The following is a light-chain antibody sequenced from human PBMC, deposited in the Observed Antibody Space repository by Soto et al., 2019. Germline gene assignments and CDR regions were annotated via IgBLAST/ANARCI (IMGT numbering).Light chain of an antibody. V-gene: IGKV1-13*02. CDR1: QDIRGA. CDR2: DVS. CDR3: QQFNTYPIT. Sequence: AIPLTQSPSCLSASVGDRVTITCRASQDIRGALAWYQQKPGKPPKLLIFDVSSLQSGVPSRFSGSGSGTDFTLTISSLQPEDFATYYCQQFNTYPITFGQGTRLEIK. J-gene: IGKJ5*01.